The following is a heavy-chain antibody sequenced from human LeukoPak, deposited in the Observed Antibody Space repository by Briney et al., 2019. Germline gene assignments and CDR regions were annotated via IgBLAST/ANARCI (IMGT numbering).Heavy chain of an antibody. J-gene: IGHJ6*03. D-gene: IGHD3-22*01. CDR3: AKDYDSSGYYYYYYYMDV. CDR2: ISYDGSNK. Sequence: GGSLRLSCAASGFTFSSYAMHWVRQAPGKGLEWVAVISYDGSNKYYADSVKGRFTISRDNSKNTLYLQMNSLRAEDTAVYYCAKDYDSSGYYYYYYYMDVWGKGTTVTVSS. V-gene: IGHV3-30-3*01. CDR1: GFTFSSYA.